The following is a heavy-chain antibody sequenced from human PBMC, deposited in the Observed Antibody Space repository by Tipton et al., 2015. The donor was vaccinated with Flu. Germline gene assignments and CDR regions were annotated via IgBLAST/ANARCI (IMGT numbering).Heavy chain of an antibody. CDR2: IRYDGSNK. Sequence: SLRLSCAASGFTFSSYGMHWVRQAPGKGLEWVAFIRYDGSNKYYADSVKGRFTISRDNSKNTLYLQMNSLRAEDTAIYYCARVIPEFVAGLSYWGQGTQVSVSS. D-gene: IGHD6-19*01. CDR3: ARVIPEFVAGLSY. J-gene: IGHJ4*02. V-gene: IGHV3-30*02. CDR1: GFTFSSYG.